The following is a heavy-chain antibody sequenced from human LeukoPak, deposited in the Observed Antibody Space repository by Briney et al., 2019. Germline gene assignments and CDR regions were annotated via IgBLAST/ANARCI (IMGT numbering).Heavy chain of an antibody. Sequence: GGSLRLSCAASGFTFSGSAMHWFRQASGKGLEWVGRIRSKANSYATAYAASVKGRFTISRDDSKNTAYLQMNSLKTEDTAVYYCTRQIAVAGSEDYWGQGTLVTVSS. J-gene: IGHJ4*02. V-gene: IGHV3-73*01. CDR1: GFTFSGSA. CDR2: IRSKANSYAT. CDR3: TRQIAVAGSEDY. D-gene: IGHD6-19*01.